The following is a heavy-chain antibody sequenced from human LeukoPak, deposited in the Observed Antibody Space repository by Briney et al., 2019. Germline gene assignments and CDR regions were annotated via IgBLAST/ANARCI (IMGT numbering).Heavy chain of an antibody. CDR1: DGSISSYY. D-gene: IGHD6-13*01. Sequence: SETLSLTCTVSDGSISSYYWSWIRQPPGKGLEWIGYIYYSGSTNFNPSLKSRVSISVDTSKNQFSLNLTSVTAAGTAFYYCARLSRGAAAGFDCWGPGTLVTVSS. J-gene: IGHJ4*02. CDR3: ARLSRGAAAGFDC. CDR2: IYYSGST. V-gene: IGHV4-59*01.